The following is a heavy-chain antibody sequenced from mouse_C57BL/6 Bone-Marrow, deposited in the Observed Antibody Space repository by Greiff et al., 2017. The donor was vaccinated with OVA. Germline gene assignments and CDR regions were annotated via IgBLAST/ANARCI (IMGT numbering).Heavy chain of an antibody. CDR2: LYPGGGNT. CDR3: ARYYSNYRAY. D-gene: IGHD2-5*01. CDR1: GYTFTDYY. J-gene: IGHJ3*01. V-gene: IGHV1-76*01. Sequence: VQLQQSGAELVRPGASVKLSCTASGYTFTDYYINWVKQRPGQGLEWIARLYPGGGNTYYNEKFKGKATLTADKSSSTAYMQLSSLTSEDSAGDFGARYYSNYRAYWGQGTLVTVSA.